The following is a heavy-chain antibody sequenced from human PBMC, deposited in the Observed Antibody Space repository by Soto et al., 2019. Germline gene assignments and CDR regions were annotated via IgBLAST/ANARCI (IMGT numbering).Heavy chain of an antibody. CDR2: MNPNSGNT. J-gene: IGHJ6*02. D-gene: IGHD4-4*01. CDR1: GYTLTSYD. V-gene: IGHV1-8*01. CDR3: ASVNDYIKYITRSNYYYGMDV. Sequence: ASVKVSCKASGYTLTSYDINWVRQASGQGLEWMGWMNPNSGNTRYAQKFHGRVTMTRNTSISTAYVELSSLRSEDTPVYYCASVNDYIKYITRSNYYYGMDVWGQGTTVTVSS.